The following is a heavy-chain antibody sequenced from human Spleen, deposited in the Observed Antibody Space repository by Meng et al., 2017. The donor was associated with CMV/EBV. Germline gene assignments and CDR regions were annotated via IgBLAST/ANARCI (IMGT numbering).Heavy chain of an antibody. CDR3: ARTDYDFWSCFYTYFDY. CDR2: ISNSGSTI. CDR1: GFIFNDYY. J-gene: IGHJ4*02. D-gene: IGHD3-3*01. Sequence: LSLTCATSGFIFNDYYMNWIRQAPGKGLEWVSNISNSGSTIFYADSVKGRFTVSRDNAKNSLFLQMNSLRAEDTAVYYCARTDYDFWSCFYTYFDYWGQGARVTVSS. V-gene: IGHV3-11*01.